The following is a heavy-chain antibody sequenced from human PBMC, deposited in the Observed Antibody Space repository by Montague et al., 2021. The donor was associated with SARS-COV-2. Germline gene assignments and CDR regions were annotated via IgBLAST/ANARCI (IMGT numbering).Heavy chain of an antibody. CDR2: IYWDDDK. CDR1: GFSLSTSGVG. V-gene: IGHV2-5*02. D-gene: IGHD1-26*01. CDR3: AHRRGLLLSDAFDI. Sequence: PALVKPTQTLTPTCTFSGFSLSTSGVGVGWIRQPPGKALEWLALIYWDDDKRYSPSLKSRLTITKDTSKNQVVLTMTNMDPVDTATYYCAHRRGLLLSDAFDIWGQGTMDTVSS. J-gene: IGHJ3*02.